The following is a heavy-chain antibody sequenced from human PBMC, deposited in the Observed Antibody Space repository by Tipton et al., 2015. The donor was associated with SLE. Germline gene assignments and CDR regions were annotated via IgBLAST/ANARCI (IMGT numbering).Heavy chain of an antibody. J-gene: IGHJ4*02. CDR1: GGSVNSGNNY. CDR3: ARSAIFGVIMGGYFDY. D-gene: IGHD3-3*01. V-gene: IGHV4-31*03. Sequence: TLSLTCTVSGGSVNSGNNYWGWIRQQPGKGLEWIGYISYRGATYRNPSLQSRVSLSVDTSKNQISLKLSSVTAADTAVYYCARSAIFGVIMGGYFDYWGQGTLVTVSS. CDR2: ISYRGAT.